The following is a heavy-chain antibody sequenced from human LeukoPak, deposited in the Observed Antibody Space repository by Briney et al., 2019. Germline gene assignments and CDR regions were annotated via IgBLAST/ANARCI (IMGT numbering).Heavy chain of an antibody. CDR2: IYYSGST. CDR1: GGSISSYY. D-gene: IGHD3-3*01. CDR3: ARSGITIFGVVIAQYGMDV. V-gene: IGHV4-59*01. J-gene: IGHJ6*02. Sequence: PSETLSLTCTVSGGSISSYYWSWIRQPPGKELEWIGYIYYSGSTNYNPSLKSRVTISVDTSKNQFSLKLSSVTAADTAVYYCARSGITIFGVVIAQYGMDVWGQGTTVTVSS.